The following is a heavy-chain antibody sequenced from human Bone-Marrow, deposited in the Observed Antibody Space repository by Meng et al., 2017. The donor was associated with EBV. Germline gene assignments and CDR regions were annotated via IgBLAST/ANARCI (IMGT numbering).Heavy chain of an antibody. CDR3: ARGRSSGYSSGWALGY. D-gene: IGHD6-19*01. V-gene: IGHV4-34*01. Sequence: QVPLQLGCLGLWKLSGPLSLTCSASGGHFSGHYWIWIRQPPGKGRGWIREINHSGSTNYNPSLKSRDTISVDTSKNQCSLKLSSVTAADTDVYYCARGRSSGYSSGWALGYWGQGTLVTVSS. CDR1: GGHFSGHY. CDR2: INHSGST. J-gene: IGHJ4*02.